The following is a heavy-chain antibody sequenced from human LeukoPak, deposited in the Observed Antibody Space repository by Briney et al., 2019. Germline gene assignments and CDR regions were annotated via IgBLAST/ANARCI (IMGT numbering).Heavy chain of an antibody. D-gene: IGHD6-13*01. J-gene: IGHJ5*02. Sequence: GGSLRLSCAASGLIVSSNYMTWVRQAPGEGLEWVSIIHTNGNTYYADSVKGRFTISRDNSRNTLYLQMNILRTEDTAVYYCASSRTAASSNWFDPWGQGTLVTVSS. CDR3: ASSRTAASSNWFDP. CDR2: IHTNGNT. CDR1: GLIVSSNY. V-gene: IGHV3-53*01.